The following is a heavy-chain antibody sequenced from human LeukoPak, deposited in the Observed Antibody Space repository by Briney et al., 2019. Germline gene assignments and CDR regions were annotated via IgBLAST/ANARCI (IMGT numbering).Heavy chain of an antibody. J-gene: IGHJ4*02. V-gene: IGHV1-69*05. D-gene: IGHD6-25*01. Sequence: SVKVSCKASGCTFSSYAISWVRQAPGQGLEWMGGIIPLFGTANYAQKFQGRVTITTDESTSTAYMELNSLRSEDTAVYYCAREAYSSGYRKWLGTKIDYWGQGTLVSVS. CDR1: GCTFSSYA. CDR2: IIPLFGTA. CDR3: AREAYSSGYRKWLGTKIDY.